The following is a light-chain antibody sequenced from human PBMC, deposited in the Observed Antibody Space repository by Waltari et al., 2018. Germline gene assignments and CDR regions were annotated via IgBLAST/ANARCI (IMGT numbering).Light chain of an antibody. CDR2: STN. V-gene: IGLV8-61*01. CDR3: VLYMGSGSYWV. Sequence: QTVVTQEPSFSVSPGGTVTLTCGLSSGSVSTSYFPSWYQQTPGQAPRTLIYSTNTRLSVVPDRFSGSILGNKAALTITGAQADEESDYYCVLYMGSGSYWVFGGGTKLTVL. CDR1: SGSVSTSYF. J-gene: IGLJ3*02.